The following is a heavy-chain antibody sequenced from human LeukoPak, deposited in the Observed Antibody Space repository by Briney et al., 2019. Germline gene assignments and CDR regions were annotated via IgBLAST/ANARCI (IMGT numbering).Heavy chain of an antibody. CDR1: GGSFSGYY. D-gene: IGHD5-18*01. CDR2: INHSGST. V-gene: IGHV4-34*03. CDR3: LNSGSNYEAVS. Sequence: PSETLSLTCAVYGGSFSGYYWSWLRQPPGKGLEWIGEINHSGSTNYNPSLKSRVTISVDTSKNQFSLKLSSVSAADTAFYFCLNSGSNYEAVSWGQGTLVTVSS. J-gene: IGHJ5*02.